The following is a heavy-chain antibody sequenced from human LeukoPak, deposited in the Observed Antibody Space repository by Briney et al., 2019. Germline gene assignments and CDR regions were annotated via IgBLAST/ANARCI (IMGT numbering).Heavy chain of an antibody. V-gene: IGHV4-4*07. Sequence: SETLSLTCTVSGGSISSYYWSWIRQPAGKGLEWIGRIYTSGSTSYNPSLKSRVTMSVDTSKNQFSLKLGSVTAADTAVYYCARDQFRGGSYYFDYWGQGTLVTVSS. J-gene: IGHJ4*02. CDR2: IYTSGST. CDR3: ARDQFRGGSYYFDY. CDR1: GGSISSYY. D-gene: IGHD1-26*01.